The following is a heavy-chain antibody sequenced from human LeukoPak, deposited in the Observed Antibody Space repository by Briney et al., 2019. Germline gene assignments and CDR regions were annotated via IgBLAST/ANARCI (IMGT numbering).Heavy chain of an antibody. CDR1: GGSISSYY. Sequence: SETLSLTCTVSGGSISSYYWSWIRQPPGKGLEWIGYIYYSGSTNYNPSLKSRVTISVDTSKNQFSLKLSSVTAADTAVYYCARVAGHMHYYDTGGYFDYWGQGTLVTVPS. J-gene: IGHJ4*02. D-gene: IGHD3-22*01. V-gene: IGHV4-59*01. CDR2: IYYSGST. CDR3: ARVAGHMHYYDTGGYFDY.